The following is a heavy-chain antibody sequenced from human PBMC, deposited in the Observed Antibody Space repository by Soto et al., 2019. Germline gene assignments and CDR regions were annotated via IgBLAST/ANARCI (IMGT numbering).Heavy chain of an antibody. V-gene: IGHV3-9*01. Sequence: SLRLSCAASGFTFDDYAMHWVRQAPGKGLEWVSGISWNSGSIGYADSVKGRFTISRDNAKNSLYLQMNSLRAEDTALYYCARYAGEGVVVVAATPDYYYMDVWGKGTTVTVSS. D-gene: IGHD2-15*01. CDR2: ISWNSGSI. CDR3: ARYAGEGVVVVAATPDYYYMDV. CDR1: GFTFDDYA. J-gene: IGHJ6*03.